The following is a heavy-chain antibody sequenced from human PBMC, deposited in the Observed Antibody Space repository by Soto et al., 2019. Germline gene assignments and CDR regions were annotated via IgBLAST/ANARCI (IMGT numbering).Heavy chain of an antibody. CDR3: TSPTTVTEN. Sequence: EVQLVESGGGLVQPGGSLKLSCAASGFTFSGSAMHWVRQASGKGLEWVGRIRSKAHSYATAYAASVKGRFTISRDDSKNTAYLQMNSLKTEDTAVYYCTSPTTVTENWGQGTLVTVSS. J-gene: IGHJ4*02. D-gene: IGHD4-17*01. CDR1: GFTFSGSA. CDR2: IRSKAHSYAT. V-gene: IGHV3-73*02.